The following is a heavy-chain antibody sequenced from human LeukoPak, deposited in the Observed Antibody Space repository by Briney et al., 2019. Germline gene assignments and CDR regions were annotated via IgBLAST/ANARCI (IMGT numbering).Heavy chain of an antibody. CDR3: ARTLQIDYYGSGSYFYFDY. CDR2: IIPILGIA. D-gene: IGHD3-10*01. V-gene: IGHV1-69*04. Sequence: SVKVSFKASGGTFSNYALSWVRQAPGQGLEWMGRIIPILGIANYAQKFQGRVTITADKSTSTAYMELSSLRSEDTAVYYCARTLQIDYYGSGSYFYFDYWGQGTLVTVSS. J-gene: IGHJ4*02. CDR1: GGTFSNYA.